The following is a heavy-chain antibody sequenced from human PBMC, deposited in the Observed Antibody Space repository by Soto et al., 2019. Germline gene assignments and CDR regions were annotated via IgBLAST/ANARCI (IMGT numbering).Heavy chain of an antibody. V-gene: IGHV3-15*07. D-gene: IGHD1-26*01. Sequence: GGSLRLSCAASGFTFSNAWINWVRQTPGKGLEWVGRIKSKTDGGTTDYAAPVKGRFTISRDDSKNTLYLQMNSLKTEDTAVYYCTTVGWELLAPKLDYWGQGTLVTVSS. CDR2: IKSKTDGGTT. CDR3: TTVGWELLAPKLDY. J-gene: IGHJ4*02. CDR1: GFTFSNAW.